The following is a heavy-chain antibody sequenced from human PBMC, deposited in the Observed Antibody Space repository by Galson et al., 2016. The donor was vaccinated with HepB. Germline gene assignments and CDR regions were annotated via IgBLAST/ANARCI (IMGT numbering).Heavy chain of an antibody. CDR2: TFYGSNWQN. V-gene: IGHV6-1*01. Sequence: CAISGDSVSSNSAGWNWIRQSPSRGLEWLGRTFYGSNWQNDYAESVNSRISINPDTYKNQFSLHLNTVTPEDTAVYYCARSYLLGRGFGWWGQGTLVTVSS. CDR1: GDSVSSNSAG. D-gene: IGHD7-27*01. CDR3: ARSYLLGRGFGW. J-gene: IGHJ4*02.